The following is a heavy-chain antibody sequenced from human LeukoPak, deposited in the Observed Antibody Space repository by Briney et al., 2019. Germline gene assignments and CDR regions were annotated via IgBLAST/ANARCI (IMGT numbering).Heavy chain of an antibody. D-gene: IGHD3-16*01. CDR3: ARIWLRAFDI. Sequence: GESLQISCKGSGYSFTNYWIAWVRQMPGKGLERMGIIYPDDSDTRYSPSFQGQVTISADKSISTAYLQWSSLRASDTAMYYCARIWLRAFDIWGQGTMVTVSS. CDR2: IYPDDSDT. V-gene: IGHV5-51*01. CDR1: GYSFTNYW. J-gene: IGHJ3*02.